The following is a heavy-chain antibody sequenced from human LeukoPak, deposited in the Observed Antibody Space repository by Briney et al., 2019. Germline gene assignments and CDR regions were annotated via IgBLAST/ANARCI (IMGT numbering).Heavy chain of an antibody. J-gene: IGHJ4*02. V-gene: IGHV4-59*08. D-gene: IGHD3-10*01. Sequence: SETLSLTCSVSDGSMDNYYWNWIRQPPGKGLEWIGYIYYSGSTDYNPSLKSRVTISVDTSKNQFSLKLSSVTAADTAVYFSARLAPYGSGSFFDYWGQGTLVTVSS. CDR1: DGSMDNYY. CDR2: IYYSGST. CDR3: ARLAPYGSGSFFDY.